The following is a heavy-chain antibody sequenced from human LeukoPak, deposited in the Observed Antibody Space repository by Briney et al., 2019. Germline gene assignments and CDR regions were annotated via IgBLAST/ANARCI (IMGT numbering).Heavy chain of an antibody. CDR2: ISSSSSYI. J-gene: IGHJ3*02. CDR3: ARSYCSSTSCYAFDI. Sequence: GGSLRLSCAASGFTFSSYSMNWVRQAPGKGLEWVSSISSSSSYIYYADSEKGRFTISRDNAKNSLYLQMNSLRAEDTAVYYCARSYCSSTSCYAFDIWGQGTMVTVSS. D-gene: IGHD2-2*01. CDR1: GFTFSSYS. V-gene: IGHV3-21*01.